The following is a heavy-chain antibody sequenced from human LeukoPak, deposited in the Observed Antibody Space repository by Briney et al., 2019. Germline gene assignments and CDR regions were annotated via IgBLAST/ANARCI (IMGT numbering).Heavy chain of an antibody. D-gene: IGHD5-18*01. Sequence: PSETLSLTCTVSGGSISSYYWSWIRQPARKRLEWIGRIYTSGSTNYNPFQKSLVTMSVDTSKDQFSLKLSSVTAADTAVYYCARDRARGYSYGFPYYYYYYMDVWGKGTTVTVSS. V-gene: IGHV4-4*07. J-gene: IGHJ6*03. CDR1: GGSISSYY. CDR2: IYTSGST. CDR3: ARDRARGYSYGFPYYYYYYMDV.